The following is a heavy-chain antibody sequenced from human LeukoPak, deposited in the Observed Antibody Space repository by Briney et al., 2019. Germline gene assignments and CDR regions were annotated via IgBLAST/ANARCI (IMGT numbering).Heavy chain of an antibody. D-gene: IGHD1-26*01. CDR1: GYTFSTYY. CDR2: INTNTGNT. J-gene: IGHJ4*02. CDR3: ARGDIVGVSWGSYFEF. Sequence: ASVKVSCKASGYTFSTYYMHRLRQAPGQGLEWMGVINTNTGNTVYAQKFQGRVAMTRDTSTSTVYVDLSSLRSEGTAVYYCARGDIVGVSWGSYFEFWGQGTLVIVSS. V-gene: IGHV1-46*01.